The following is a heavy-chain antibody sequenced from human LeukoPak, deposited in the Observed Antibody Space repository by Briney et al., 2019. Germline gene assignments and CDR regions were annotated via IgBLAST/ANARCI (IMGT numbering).Heavy chain of an antibody. CDR1: GFTFSSYG. J-gene: IGHJ4*02. CDR3: TTDMYQLHEDY. D-gene: IGHD2-2*01. CDR2: IKSKTDGGTT. Sequence: GGSLRLSCAASGFTFSSYGMSWVRQAPGKGLEWVGRIKSKTDGGTTDYAAPVKGRFTISRDDSKNTLYLQMNSLKTEDTAVYYCTTDMYQLHEDYWGQGTLVTVSS. V-gene: IGHV3-15*01.